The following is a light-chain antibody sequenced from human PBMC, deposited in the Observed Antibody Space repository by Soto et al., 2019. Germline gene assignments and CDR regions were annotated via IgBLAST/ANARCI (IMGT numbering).Light chain of an antibody. CDR3: QQLSRYPLT. CDR1: QALSNY. J-gene: IGKJ4*01. CDR2: SAS. Sequence: DIQFNQSPSVLSASVGDTVTVTFRASQALSNYLAWYQQKPGKAPDLLIYSASTLQSGVPSRFSGSGSETEFSLTIRALQPEDFATYYCQQLSRYPLTFGGGTKVDIK. V-gene: IGKV1-9*01.